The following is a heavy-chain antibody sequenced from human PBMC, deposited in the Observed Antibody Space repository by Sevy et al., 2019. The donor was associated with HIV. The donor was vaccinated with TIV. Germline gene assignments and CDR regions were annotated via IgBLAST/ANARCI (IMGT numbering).Heavy chain of an antibody. CDR2: IRYDGSNK. D-gene: IGHD3-22*01. CDR1: GFTFSSYG. Sequence: GGSLRLSCAASGFTFSSYGMHWVRQAPGKGLEWVAFIRYDGSNKYYADSVKGRFTISRDNSKNTLYLQMNSLRAEDTAVYYCAKDPAYYYDSSGYYYDSFFDYRGQGTLVTVSS. J-gene: IGHJ4*02. V-gene: IGHV3-30*02. CDR3: AKDPAYYYDSSGYYYDSFFDY.